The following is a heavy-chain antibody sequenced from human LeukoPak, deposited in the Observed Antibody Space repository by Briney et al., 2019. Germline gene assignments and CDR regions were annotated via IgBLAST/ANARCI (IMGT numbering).Heavy chain of an antibody. CDR2: ISSSGGST. CDR1: GFTFSSYA. Sequence: GGSLRLSCAASGFTFSSYAMSWVRQAPGKGLEWVSGISSSGGSTYYAESVKGRFTISRDNSKNTLSLQMHSLRAEDTAVYYCAKNTISANLILPPVTWGQGTLVTVSS. CDR3: AKNTISANLILPPVT. V-gene: IGHV3-23*01. J-gene: IGHJ4*02. D-gene: IGHD2-15*01.